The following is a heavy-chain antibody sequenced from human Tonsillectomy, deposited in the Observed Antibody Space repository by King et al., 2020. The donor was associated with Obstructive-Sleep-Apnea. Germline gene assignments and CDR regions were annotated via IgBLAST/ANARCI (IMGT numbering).Heavy chain of an antibody. CDR3: ARKRGYTAYGLIIGFDF. D-gene: IGHD5-12*01. J-gene: IGHJ4*02. Sequence: QLVQSGSELRKPGASVKISCKTSGYAFTAFTLNWVRQAPGQGLEWMGGINTNTGNPIYAQDFTGRFVFSLDTSVATAYLQISSLKADDTAVYFCARKRGYTAYGLIIGFDFWGKGTLVTVSS. CDR1: GYAFTAFT. CDR2: INTNTGNP. V-gene: IGHV7-4-1*02.